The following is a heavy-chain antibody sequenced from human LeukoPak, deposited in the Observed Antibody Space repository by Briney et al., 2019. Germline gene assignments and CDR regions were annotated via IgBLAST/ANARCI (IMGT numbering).Heavy chain of an antibody. V-gene: IGHV1-18*01. Sequence: ASGKVSCRTSGYTFTTTYINWVRQAPGQGLEWMGWVSAYNGKTSYAQKFQGRVTMTIDTSTTTAYMDLTSLTFDDTAVYYCARGGTYYPCIDYWGQGTLVTVSS. J-gene: IGHJ4*02. D-gene: IGHD1-26*01. CDR2: VSAYNGKT. CDR1: GYTFTTTY. CDR3: ARGGTYYPCIDY.